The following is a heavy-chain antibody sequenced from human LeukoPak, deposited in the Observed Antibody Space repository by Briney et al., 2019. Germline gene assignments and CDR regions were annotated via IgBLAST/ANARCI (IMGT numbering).Heavy chain of an antibody. Sequence: ASVKVSCKTSGYTFTGYYMHWVRQAPGQGLEWMGWINPNSGGTNYAQKFQGRVTITADESTSTAYMELSSLRSEDTAVYYCARDSPILTGYPLDYWGQGTLVTVSS. D-gene: IGHD3-9*01. CDR3: ARDSPILTGYPLDY. V-gene: IGHV1-2*02. CDR1: GYTFTGYY. J-gene: IGHJ4*02. CDR2: INPNSGGT.